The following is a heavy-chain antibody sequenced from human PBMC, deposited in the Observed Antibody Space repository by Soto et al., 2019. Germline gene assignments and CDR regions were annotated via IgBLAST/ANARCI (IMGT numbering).Heavy chain of an antibody. V-gene: IGHV3-15*01. Sequence: PGGSLRLSCAASGFTFSNAWMSWVRQAPGKGLEWVGRIKSKTYGGTTDYAAPVKGRFTISRDDSKNTLYLQMNSLKTEDTAVYYCTTEGVAGWFGEYIHYYGMDVWGQGTTVTVSS. CDR2: IKSKTYGGTT. J-gene: IGHJ6*02. CDR3: TTEGVAGWFGEYIHYYGMDV. D-gene: IGHD3-10*01. CDR1: GFTFSNAW.